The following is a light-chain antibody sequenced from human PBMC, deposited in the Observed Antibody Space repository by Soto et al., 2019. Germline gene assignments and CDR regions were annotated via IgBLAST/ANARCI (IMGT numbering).Light chain of an antibody. CDR3: SSFTSSITYV. V-gene: IGLV2-14*01. Sequence: QSALTQPASVSGSPRQSITISCTGASSDVGGYTYVSWYQQHPGKAPKLMIYEVNNRPSGVSNRFSGSKSGNTASLTISGLQAEDEADYYCSSFTSSITYVFGTGTKVTVL. CDR1: SSDVGGYTY. J-gene: IGLJ1*01. CDR2: EVN.